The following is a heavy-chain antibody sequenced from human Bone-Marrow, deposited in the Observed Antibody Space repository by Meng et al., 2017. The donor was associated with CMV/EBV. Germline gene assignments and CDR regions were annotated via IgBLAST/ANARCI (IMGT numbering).Heavy chain of an antibody. Sequence: GGSLRPSCAASGFTSSSYAMHWVRQAPGKGLEWVAVISYDGSNKYYADSVKGRFTISRDNSKNTLYLQMNSLRAEDTAVYYCARDLEMATEGFDYWGQGTLVTVSS. CDR2: ISYDGSNK. CDR1: GFTSSSYA. CDR3: ARDLEMATEGFDY. V-gene: IGHV3-30*04. J-gene: IGHJ4*02. D-gene: IGHD5-24*01.